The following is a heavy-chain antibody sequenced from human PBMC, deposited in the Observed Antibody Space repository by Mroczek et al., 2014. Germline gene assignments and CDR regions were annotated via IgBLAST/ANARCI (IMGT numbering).Heavy chain of an antibody. J-gene: IGHJ6*02. CDR2: ISYDGSNK. CDR1: GFTFSSYG. D-gene: IGHD1-26*01. Sequence: ESGGGVVQPGRSLRLSCAASGFTFSSYGMHWVRQAPGKGLEWVAVISYDGSNKYYADSVKGRFTISRDNSKNTLYLQMNSLRAEDTAVYYCAKDIVGPSSKKLSTKYYYYYYGMDVWGQG. V-gene: IGHV3-30*18. CDR3: AKDIVGPSSKKLSTKYYYYYYGMDV.